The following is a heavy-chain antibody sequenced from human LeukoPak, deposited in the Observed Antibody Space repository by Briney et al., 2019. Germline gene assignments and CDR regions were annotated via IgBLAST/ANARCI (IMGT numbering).Heavy chain of an antibody. CDR1: GFTFSSYA. J-gene: IGHJ1*01. V-gene: IGHV3-30-3*01. CDR2: ISYDGSNK. Sequence: PGRSLRLSCAASGFTFSSYAMHWVRQAPGKGLEWVAVISYDGSNKYYADSVKGRFTISRDNSKNTLYLQMNSLRAEDTAVYYCARIITMIVVVGYLQHWGQGTLVTVSS. D-gene: IGHD3-22*01. CDR3: ARIITMIVVVGYLQH.